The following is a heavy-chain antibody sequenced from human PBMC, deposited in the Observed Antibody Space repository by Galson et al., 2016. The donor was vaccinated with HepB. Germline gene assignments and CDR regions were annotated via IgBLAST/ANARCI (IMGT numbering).Heavy chain of an antibody. J-gene: IGHJ4*02. D-gene: IGHD3-10*01. CDR3: ARAGYYGSGTYYMASFDF. V-gene: IGHV1-69*01. Sequence: TYAQIFQGRVTITADESTNTVYMYLSSLRSEDTAVYYCARAGYYGSGTYYMASFDFWGQGTLVTVSS.